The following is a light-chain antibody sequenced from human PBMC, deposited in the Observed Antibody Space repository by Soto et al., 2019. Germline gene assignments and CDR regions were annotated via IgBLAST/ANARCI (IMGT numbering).Light chain of an antibody. CDR3: QQYESYPLT. CDR1: QSVSAW. J-gene: IGKJ4*01. CDR2: SAS. V-gene: IGKV1-5*03. Sequence: DIQMTQSPSTLSASVGDRVTITCRASQSVSAWLAWYQQKPGKAPELLLYSASTVETGVPSRFSGSGSETEFTLTISSLRPDDFATYYCQQYESYPLTFGGGTKIEIK.